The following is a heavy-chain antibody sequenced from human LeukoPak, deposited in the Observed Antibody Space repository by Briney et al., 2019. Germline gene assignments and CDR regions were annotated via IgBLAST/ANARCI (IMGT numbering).Heavy chain of an antibody. CDR2: ISSSGSTV. CDR1: GFTFSSFD. V-gene: IGHV3-48*01. CDR3: ARALDSALDV. Sequence: GGSLRLSCVGSGFTFSSFDMSWVRQAPGKGLEWVSHISSSGSTVYYADSVRGRFTISRDNARKSLDLQMAGLTAEDTAVYYCARALDSALDVWGNGTTVTVSS. D-gene: IGHD3/OR15-3a*01. J-gene: IGHJ6*04.